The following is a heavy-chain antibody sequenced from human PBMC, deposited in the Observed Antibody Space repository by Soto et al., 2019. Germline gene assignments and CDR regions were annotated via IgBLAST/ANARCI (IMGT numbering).Heavy chain of an antibody. Sequence: QVQLVQSGAEVKKPGASVKVSCKASGYTFTRYDINWVRQATGQGLEWMGWMNPNSGNTGYAQKFQGRVTMTRNTSISTAYMELSSLRSEDTAVYYCARGYCISTSCYVDYYYYYGMDVWGQGTTVTVSS. V-gene: IGHV1-8*01. CDR2: MNPNSGNT. CDR3: ARGYCISTSCYVDYYYYYGMDV. J-gene: IGHJ6*02. CDR1: GYTFTRYD. D-gene: IGHD2-2*01.